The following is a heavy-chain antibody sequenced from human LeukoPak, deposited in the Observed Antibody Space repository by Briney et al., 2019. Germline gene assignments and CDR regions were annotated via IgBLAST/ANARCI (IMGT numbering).Heavy chain of an antibody. CDR2: IRYDGSYE. J-gene: IGHJ4*02. V-gene: IGHV3-30*02. CDR3: AKDTAPEDY. Sequence: GGSLRLSCAASGFTFNNYGMHWVRQAPGKGLEWVAFIRYDGSYESYADSVKGRFTIPRDNSKNTLYLQMNSLRAEDTAVYYCAKDTAPEDYWGQGTLVTVSS. CDR1: GFTFNNYG.